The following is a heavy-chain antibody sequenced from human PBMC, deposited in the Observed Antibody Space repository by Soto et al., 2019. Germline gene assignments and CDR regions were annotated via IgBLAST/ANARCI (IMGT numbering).Heavy chain of an antibody. D-gene: IGHD1-20*01. CDR2: IYYSGST. J-gene: IGHJ5*02. CDR3: ARDRYLFDP. V-gene: IGHV4-61*01. CDR1: GFTVNSGHYY. Sequence: SETLSLTYAVSGFTVNSGHYYWSWIRQPPGKGLEWIGYIYYSGSTNYNPSLKSRVTISVDTSKNQFSLKLSSVTAADTAVYYCARDRYLFDPWGQGTLVTVSS.